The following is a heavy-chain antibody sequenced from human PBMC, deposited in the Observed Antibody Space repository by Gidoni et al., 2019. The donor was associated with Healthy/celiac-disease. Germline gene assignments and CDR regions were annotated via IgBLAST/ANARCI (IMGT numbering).Heavy chain of an antibody. CDR1: GFTFDDYA. Sequence: EVQLVESGGGLVQPGRSLRLSCAASGFTFDDYAMHWVRQAPGKGLEWVSGISWNSGSIGYADSVKGRFTISRDNAKNSLYLQMNSLRAEDTALYYCGKGVGCTGATCGIDFWGQGTLVTVSS. CDR3: GKGVGCTGATCGIDF. V-gene: IGHV3-9*01. D-gene: IGHD2-8*02. J-gene: IGHJ4*02. CDR2: ISWNSGSI.